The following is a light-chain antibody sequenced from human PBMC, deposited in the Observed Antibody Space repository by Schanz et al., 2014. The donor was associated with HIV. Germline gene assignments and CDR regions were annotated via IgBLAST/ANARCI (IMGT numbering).Light chain of an antibody. CDR2: GAS. CDR1: QGISTSY. V-gene: IGKV3-20*01. Sequence: ESVLTQSPGTLSLSPGERATLSCRASQGISTSYLAWYQQKPGQAPRLLIYGASIRATGVPDRFSGSGSGTDFTLTISSLEPEDFAVYYCQYFGNSGGTFGGGTKVQIK. CDR3: QYFGNSGGT. J-gene: IGKJ4*01.